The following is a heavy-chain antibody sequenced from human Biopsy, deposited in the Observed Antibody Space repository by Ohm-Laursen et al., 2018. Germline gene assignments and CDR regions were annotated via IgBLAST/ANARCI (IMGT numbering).Heavy chain of an antibody. CDR3: AKGQDLRGGAEYFQH. D-gene: IGHD2-15*01. V-gene: IGHV1-2*02. CDR2: INPHRDTT. CDR1: GYTFTGQY. J-gene: IGHJ1*01. Sequence: ASVTVSCKTSGYTFTGQYLHWVRQVPGQGLEWMGWINPHRDTTKFAQDFQGRVTMTRDTSITTAYMELRRLRSDDTAVYYCAKGQDLRGGAEYFQHWGQGALVTVSS.